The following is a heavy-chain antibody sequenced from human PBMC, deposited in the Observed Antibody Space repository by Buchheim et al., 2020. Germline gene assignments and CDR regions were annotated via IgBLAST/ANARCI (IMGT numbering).Heavy chain of an antibody. D-gene: IGHD2-15*01. CDR1: GGTFSSYA. CDR3: ARSQDCSGGSCYYYYYGMDV. V-gene: IGHV1-69*04. Sequence: QVQLVQSGAEVKKPGSSVKVSCKASGGTFSSYAISWVRQAPGQGLEWMGRIIPILGIANYAQKFQGRVTITADKSTSTAYMELSSLRSEDTAVYYCARSQDCSGGSCYYYYYGMDVWGQGTT. J-gene: IGHJ6*02. CDR2: IIPILGIA.